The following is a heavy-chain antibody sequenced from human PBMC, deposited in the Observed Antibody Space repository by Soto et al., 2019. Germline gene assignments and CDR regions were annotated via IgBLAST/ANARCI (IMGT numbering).Heavy chain of an antibody. D-gene: IGHD6-13*01. J-gene: IGHJ4*02. CDR1: SGSISSYF. CDR2: KYDTGST. V-gene: IGHV4-59*01. CDR3: ARGWSSSWPY. Sequence: TLSLTCTVSSGSISSYFWSWIRQAPGKGLEWIALKYDTGSTNYNPSLKGRVSISVDASKNQISLTVNSVTAADTAVYYCARGWSSSWPYWGQGXLVTVSS.